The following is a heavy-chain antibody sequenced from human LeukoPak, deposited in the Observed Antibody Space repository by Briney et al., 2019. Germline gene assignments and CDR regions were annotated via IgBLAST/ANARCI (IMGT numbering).Heavy chain of an antibody. CDR3: AKGGYYDSSGYYWGPYYFDY. CDR2: MNPNSGNT. CDR1: GYTFTSYD. V-gene: IGHV1-8*01. Sequence: ASVKVSCKASGYTFTSYDINWVRQATGQGLEWMGWMNPNSGNTGYAQKFQGRVTMTRNTSISTAYMELSSLRAEDTAVYYCAKGGYYDSSGYYWGPYYFDYWGQGTLVTVSS. D-gene: IGHD3-22*01. J-gene: IGHJ4*02.